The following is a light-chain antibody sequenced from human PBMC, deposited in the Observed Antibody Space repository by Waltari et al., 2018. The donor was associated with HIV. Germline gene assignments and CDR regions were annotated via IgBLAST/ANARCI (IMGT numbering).Light chain of an antibody. J-gene: IGLJ3*02. V-gene: IGLV1-47*01. CDR2: RND. CDR1: RSNIGKNF. CDR3: ATWDDSLSGWV. Sequence: QSVLTQPPSASGTPGQRVTISCSGSRSNIGKNFIYWYQQFPGTAPKLLIYRNDQRLSGVPDRFSGSKSGTSASLAISGRRSEYEADYYCATWDDSLSGWVFGGGTKLTVL.